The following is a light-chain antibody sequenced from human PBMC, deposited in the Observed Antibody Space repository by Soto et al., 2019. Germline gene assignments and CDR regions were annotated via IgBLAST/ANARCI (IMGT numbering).Light chain of an antibody. CDR1: QYIRND. J-gene: IGKJ3*01. V-gene: IGKV1-6*01. CDR3: LQQYFYPFT. Sequence: AIQMTQSPSSLSASVGDSVTITCRASQYIRNDLGWYQQRPGKAPRLLIYAASNLQSGVPARFSGSGSVTDFTLTISSLQPEDFATYYCLQQYFYPFTFGPGTTVDLK. CDR2: AAS.